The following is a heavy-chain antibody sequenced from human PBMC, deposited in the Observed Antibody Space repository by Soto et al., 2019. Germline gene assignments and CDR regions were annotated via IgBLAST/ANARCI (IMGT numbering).Heavy chain of an antibody. J-gene: IGHJ6*02. CDR2: IHPGISDT. Sequence: GESLKISCKGSGYSCTNHWIGWVRQMPGKGLEWMGIIHPGISDTKYSPSFQGQVTISADKSISTAYLQWSSLKASDTAMYYCARHSTVTRYYYYYGMDVWGQGTAVTVSS. CDR1: GYSCTNHW. CDR3: ARHSTVTRYYYYYGMDV. D-gene: IGHD4-17*01. V-gene: IGHV5-51*01.